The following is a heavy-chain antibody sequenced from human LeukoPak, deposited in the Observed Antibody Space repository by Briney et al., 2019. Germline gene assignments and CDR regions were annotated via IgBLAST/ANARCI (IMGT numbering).Heavy chain of an antibody. CDR3: ARARGNYYDSSGYYLNVH. D-gene: IGHD3-22*01. CDR1: GGTFSSYA. Sequence: ASVKVSCKASGGTFSSYAISWVRQAPGQGLEWMGGIIPIFGTANYAQKFQGRVTITADESTSTAYMELSSLRSEDTAVYYCARARGNYYDSSGYYLNVHWGQGTLVTVSS. V-gene: IGHV1-69*13. J-gene: IGHJ4*02. CDR2: IIPIFGTA.